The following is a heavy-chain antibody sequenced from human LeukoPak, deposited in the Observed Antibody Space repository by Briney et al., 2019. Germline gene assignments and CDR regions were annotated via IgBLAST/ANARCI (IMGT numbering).Heavy chain of an antibody. D-gene: IGHD1-26*01. CDR2: IRYDGSIK. Sequence: PGGSLRLSCAASGFTFSSYGMHWVRQAPGKGLEWVAFIRYDGSIKHYADSVKGRFTISRDNSKNRVYLQMSSLRTEDTAVYYCAMDRVGATFTLSYWGQGTLVTVSS. CDR1: GFTFSSYG. V-gene: IGHV3-30*02. J-gene: IGHJ4*02. CDR3: AMDRVGATFTLSY.